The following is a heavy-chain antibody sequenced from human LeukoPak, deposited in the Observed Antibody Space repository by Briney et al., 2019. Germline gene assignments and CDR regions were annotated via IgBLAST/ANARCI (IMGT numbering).Heavy chain of an antibody. CDR2: INSDGSST. D-gene: IGHD2-2*01. Sequence: GGSLRLSCAASGFTFSSYWMHWVRQAPGKGLVWVSRINSDGSSTSYADSVKGRFTISRDNAKNTLYLQMNSLRAEDTAVYYCARDLKEYQLLVGINPWGQGTLVTVSS. V-gene: IGHV3-74*01. CDR3: ARDLKEYQLLVGINP. J-gene: IGHJ5*02. CDR1: GFTFSSYW.